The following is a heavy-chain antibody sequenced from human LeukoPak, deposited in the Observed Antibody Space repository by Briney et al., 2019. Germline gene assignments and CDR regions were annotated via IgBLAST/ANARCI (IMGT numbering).Heavy chain of an antibody. V-gene: IGHV4-59*08. CDR2: TYYSGNT. D-gene: IGHD4-23*01. CDR1: GRSLSRYY. J-gene: IGHJ4*02. CDR3: AGGPGGFEPFDY. Sequence: SETLSLTCTVSGRSLSRYYWSWPRQPPGKGLEGIGYTYYSGNTIHNPPLKRRVTISVDTSQNQFSLKMHSAAAGTPAVLYCAGGPGGFEPFDYGRRGTVDSVS.